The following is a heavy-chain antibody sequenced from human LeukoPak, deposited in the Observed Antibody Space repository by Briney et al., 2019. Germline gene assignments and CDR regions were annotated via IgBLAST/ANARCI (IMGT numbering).Heavy chain of an antibody. V-gene: IGHV4-34*01. J-gene: IGHJ4*02. D-gene: IGHD4-17*01. CDR3: AGTVTTEARQPDY. CDR2: INHSGST. Sequence: PSETLSLTCAVYGGSFNGYYWSWIRQPPGKGLEWIGEINHSGSTNYNPSLKSRVTISVDTSKNQFSLKLSSVTAADTAVYYCAGTVTTEARQPDYWGQGTLVTVSS. CDR1: GGSFNGYY.